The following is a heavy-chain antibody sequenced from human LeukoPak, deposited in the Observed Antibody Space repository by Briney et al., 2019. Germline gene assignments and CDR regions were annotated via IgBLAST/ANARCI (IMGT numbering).Heavy chain of an antibody. CDR1: GFTFSSYS. V-gene: IGHV3-21*01. CDR2: ISTSSSYI. D-gene: IGHD6-19*01. Sequence: GGSLRLSCTASGFTFSSYSMNWVRQAPGKGLEWVSSISTSSSYIYYADSVKGRFTISRDNAKNSLYLQMNSLRAEDTAVFYCAGRSGSNYYYYMDVWGKGTTVTVSS. CDR3: AGRSGSNYYYYMDV. J-gene: IGHJ6*03.